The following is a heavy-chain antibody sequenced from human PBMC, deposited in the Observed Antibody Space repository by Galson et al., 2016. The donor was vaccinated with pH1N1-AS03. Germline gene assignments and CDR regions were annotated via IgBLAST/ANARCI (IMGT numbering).Heavy chain of an antibody. Sequence: LRLSCAASGFTLSRHAMHWVRQPPGKGLEWVAVISYDGSNKYYADSVKGRFTISRDNSKNTLYLQMNSLRVEDTAVYYCARPRVGNSRWGFEDWGQGTLVTVSS. CDR1: GFTLSRHA. J-gene: IGHJ4*02. D-gene: IGHD6-13*01. CDR3: ARPRVGNSRWGFED. V-gene: IGHV3-30*04. CDR2: ISYDGSNK.